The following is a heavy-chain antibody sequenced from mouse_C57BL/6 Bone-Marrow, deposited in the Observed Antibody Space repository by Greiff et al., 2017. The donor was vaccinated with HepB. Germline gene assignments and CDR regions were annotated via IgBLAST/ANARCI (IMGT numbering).Heavy chain of an antibody. D-gene: IGHD4-1*01. CDR2: IDPSDSYT. V-gene: IGHV1-69*01. CDR3: ARGLGRGIDY. Sequence: KQSCKASGYTFTSYWMHWVKQRPGQGLEWIGEIDPSDSYTNYNQKFKGKSTLTVDKSSSTAYMQLSSLTSEDSAVYYCARGLGRGIDYWGQGTTLTVSS. CDR1: GYTFTSYW. J-gene: IGHJ2*01.